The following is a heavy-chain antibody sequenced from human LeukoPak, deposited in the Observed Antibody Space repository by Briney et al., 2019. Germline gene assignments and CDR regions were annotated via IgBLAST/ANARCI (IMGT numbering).Heavy chain of an antibody. D-gene: IGHD6-13*01. Sequence: GGSLRLSCAASGFTFSSYEMNWVRQVPGKGLEWVSYISSSGSTIYYADSVKGRFTISRDNAKNSLYLQMNSLRAEDTAVYYCARVTSIAAADYWGQGTLVTVSS. V-gene: IGHV3-48*03. CDR2: ISSSGSTI. J-gene: IGHJ4*02. CDR1: GFTFSSYE. CDR3: ARVTSIAAADY.